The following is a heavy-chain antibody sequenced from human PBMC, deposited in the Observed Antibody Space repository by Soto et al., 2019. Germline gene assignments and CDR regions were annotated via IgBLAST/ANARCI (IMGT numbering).Heavy chain of an antibody. CDR1: GGSVSGANYY. Sequence: QVQLQQWGAGLLKPSETLSLTCAVYGGSVSGANYYWSWIRQPPGKGLEWIGAMSHSVETHFNPSLKSRVTIAVDTSTNQFSLKMSSVTAADTALYYCARVERGTATTVVDAFDIWGPGTMVTVSS. D-gene: IGHD1-1*01. CDR2: MSHSVET. CDR3: ARVERGTATTVVDAFDI. J-gene: IGHJ3*02. V-gene: IGHV4-34*01.